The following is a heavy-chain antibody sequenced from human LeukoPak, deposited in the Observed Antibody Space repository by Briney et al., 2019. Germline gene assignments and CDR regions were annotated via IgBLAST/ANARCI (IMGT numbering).Heavy chain of an antibody. J-gene: IGHJ4*02. D-gene: IGHD4-11*01. CDR1: GDSITSVYW. Sequence: PSETLSLTCAVSGDSITSVYWWSWFRRAPGKGREWIGEIYHSGATNHNPSLQSRVTMSVDKSKNQLSLRVNSMPAADAAVYYCVRGDNYMFDYWGQGTLVTVSS. V-gene: IGHV4-4*02. CDR3: VRGDNYMFDY. CDR2: IYHSGAT.